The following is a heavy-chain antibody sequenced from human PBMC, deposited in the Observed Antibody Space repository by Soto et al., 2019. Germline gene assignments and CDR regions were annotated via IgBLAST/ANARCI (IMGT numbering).Heavy chain of an antibody. CDR3: ARGAISAGPIPGDYYYYGCGMDV. D-gene: IGHD2-2*01. CDR1: GGSISSYY. CDR2: IYYSGST. Sequence: QVQLQESGPGLVKPSETLSLTCTVSGGSISSYYWCWIRQPPGKGLEWIGDIYYSGSTNYNPSLQSRVTLSVDTSKNQFSLKLSSVTAADTAVYYCARGAISAGPIPGDYYYYGCGMDVWGQGTTVTVSS. J-gene: IGHJ6*02. V-gene: IGHV4-59*01.